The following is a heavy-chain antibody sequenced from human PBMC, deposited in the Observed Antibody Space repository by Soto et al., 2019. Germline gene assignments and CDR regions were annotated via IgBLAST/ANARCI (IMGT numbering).Heavy chain of an antibody. Sequence: SVKVSCKASGGTFSNYAIGWVRQAPGQGLEWMGGIILPFGTANYAQKFQGRVTITADESMTTAYMELRGLRSEDTAVYYCVRGPDYEGYFDYWGQGPLVTVSS. CDR2: IILPFGTA. CDR1: GGTFSNYA. D-gene: IGHD3-22*01. CDR3: VRGPDYEGYFDY. J-gene: IGHJ4*02. V-gene: IGHV1-69*13.